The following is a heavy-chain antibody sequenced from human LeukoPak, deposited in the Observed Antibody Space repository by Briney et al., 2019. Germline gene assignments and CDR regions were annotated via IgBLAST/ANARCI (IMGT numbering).Heavy chain of an antibody. CDR1: GGSLSSGDYY. V-gene: IGHV4-30-4*08. CDR3: ASRTSYGDSFGD. CDR2: IYYSGST. Sequence: PSQTLSLTCTVSGGSLSSGDYYWSWIRQPPGKGLEWIGYIYYSGSTYYNPSLKSRVTISVDTSKNQFSLKLSSVTAADTAVHYCASRTSYGDSFGDWGQGTLVTVSS. J-gene: IGHJ4*02. D-gene: IGHD4-17*01.